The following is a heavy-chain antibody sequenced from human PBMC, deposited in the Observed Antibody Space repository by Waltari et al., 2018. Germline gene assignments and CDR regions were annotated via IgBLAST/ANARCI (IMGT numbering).Heavy chain of an antibody. CDR3: AREEVYCSGGSCYSLYGWFDT. CDR2: IKHSGRT. J-gene: IGHJ5*02. Sequence: QEQLQQWGAGLLKPSETLSLTCAVYGGSFSGYYWSWIRRPPGKGLEWIGEIKHSGRTNYNPSLKSRVTISVDTSKNQFSLRLSSVTAADTAVYYCAREEVYCSGGSCYSLYGWFDTWGQGTLVTVSS. V-gene: IGHV4-34*01. D-gene: IGHD2-15*01. CDR1: GGSFSGYY.